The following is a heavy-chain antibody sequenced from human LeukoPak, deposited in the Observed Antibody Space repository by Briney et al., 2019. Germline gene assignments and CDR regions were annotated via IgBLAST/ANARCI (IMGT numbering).Heavy chain of an antibody. Sequence: GGSLRLSCTASGFIVSSNYMNWVRQAPGKGLEWVSVIYSGGSTYYADSVKGRFTISRDNSKNTLYLQMNSLRAEDTAVYYCARPFDFDYWGQGTLVTVSS. CDR1: GFIVSSNY. CDR3: ARPFDFDY. CDR2: IYSGGST. V-gene: IGHV3-53*01. J-gene: IGHJ4*02.